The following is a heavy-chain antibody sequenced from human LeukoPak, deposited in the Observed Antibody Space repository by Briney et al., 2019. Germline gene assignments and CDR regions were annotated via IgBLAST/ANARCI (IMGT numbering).Heavy chain of an antibody. CDR2: ISSSSSYI. D-gene: IGHD6-13*01. CDR1: GFTFSSYS. CDR3: ARGPTIPIAAAGTGNYYGMEV. J-gene: IGHJ6*02. V-gene: IGHV3-21*01. Sequence: PRGSLRLSCAASGFTFSSYSMNWVRQAPGKGLEWVSSISSSSSYIYYADSVKGRFTISRDNAKNSLYLQMNSLRAEDTAVYYCARGPTIPIAAAGTGNYYGMEVWGQNSTVTVSS.